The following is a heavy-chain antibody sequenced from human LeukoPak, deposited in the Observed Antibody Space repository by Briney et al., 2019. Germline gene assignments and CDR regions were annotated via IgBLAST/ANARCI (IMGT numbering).Heavy chain of an antibody. V-gene: IGHV3-23*01. CDR2: ISGSGGST. D-gene: IGHD6-19*01. CDR3: ASRSGRRYFDY. J-gene: IGHJ4*02. CDR1: GFTFSSYG. Sequence: GGTLRLSCAASGFTFSSYGMSWVRQAPGKGLEWVSAISGSGGSTYYADSVKGRFTISRDNSTNTLYLQMNSLRAEDTAVYYCASRSGRRYFDYWGQGTLVTVSS.